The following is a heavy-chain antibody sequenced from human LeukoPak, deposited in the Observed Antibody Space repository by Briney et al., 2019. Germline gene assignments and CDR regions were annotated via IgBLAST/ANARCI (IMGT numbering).Heavy chain of an antibody. CDR1: GDSVSSSAVA. V-gene: IGHV6-1*01. CDR2: TYYRSKWYN. CDR3: ARQSYRAFDI. D-gene: IGHD1-26*01. J-gene: IGHJ3*02. Sequence: SQTLSLTCAISGDSVSSSAVAWNWIRLSPSRGLEWLGVTYYRSKWYNGFALSVKSRITINPDTSKNHFSLQLNSVTPEDTAVYYCARQSYRAFDIWGQGTLVTVSS.